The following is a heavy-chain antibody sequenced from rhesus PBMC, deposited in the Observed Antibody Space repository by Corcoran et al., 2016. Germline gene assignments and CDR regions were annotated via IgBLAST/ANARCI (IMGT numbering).Heavy chain of an antibody. CDR1: GGSISSSY. CDR3: ARGVDYVRNYGLDS. D-gene: IGHD4-29*01. CDR2: IYGSGSST. J-gene: IGHJ6*01. Sequence: QLQLPESGPGLVKPSETLSVTCAVSGGSISSSYWSWIRQAPGKGLEWIGYIYGSGSSTNYNPSLKIRVTLSVDMSKNQLSLKLSAVTTADTAVDYCARGVDYVRNYGLDSWGQGVVVTVSS. V-gene: IGHV4-169*01.